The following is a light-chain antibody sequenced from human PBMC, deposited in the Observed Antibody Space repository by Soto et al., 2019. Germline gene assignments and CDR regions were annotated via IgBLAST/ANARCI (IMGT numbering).Light chain of an antibody. Sequence: QSVLTQPPSASGTPGQRVSISCSGSSSNIGDRDVDWYQQVPGTAPKLLIYGLNQRPSGVPDRFSASKSGASASLAISGLQFEDEAVYYCSTWDDSRNGWVFGGGTKLTVL. J-gene: IGLJ3*02. CDR2: GLN. CDR1: SSNIGDRD. CDR3: STWDDSRNGWV. V-gene: IGLV1-44*01.